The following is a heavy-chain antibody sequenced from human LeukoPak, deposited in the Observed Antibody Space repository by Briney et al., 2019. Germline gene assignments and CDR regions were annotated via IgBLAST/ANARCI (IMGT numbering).Heavy chain of an antibody. V-gene: IGHV4-4*07. Sequence: PSETLSLTCTFSGGSISSYYWSWIRQPAGKGLEWIGRIHTSGSTNYNPSLKSRVTMSVDTSKNQFSLKLRSVTAADTAVYYCARDWNYYDSSGYFGYWGQGTLVTVSS. J-gene: IGHJ4*02. D-gene: IGHD3-22*01. CDR1: GGSISSYY. CDR3: ARDWNYYDSSGYFGY. CDR2: IHTSGST.